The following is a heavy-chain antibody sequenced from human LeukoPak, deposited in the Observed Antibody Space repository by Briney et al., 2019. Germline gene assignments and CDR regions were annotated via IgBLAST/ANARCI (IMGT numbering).Heavy chain of an antibody. Sequence: PGGSLRLSCAASGFTFINYAMSWVRQAPGKGLEWVSAVNTDGADTFYADSVQGRFTISRDNSKNTVYLQMSSLSAEDTAIYYCAKASWASSTDAVRWGQGTLVTVSS. D-gene: IGHD3-16*01. CDR2: VNTDGADT. CDR1: GFTFINYA. J-gene: IGHJ4*02. CDR3: AKASWASSTDAVR. V-gene: IGHV3-23*01.